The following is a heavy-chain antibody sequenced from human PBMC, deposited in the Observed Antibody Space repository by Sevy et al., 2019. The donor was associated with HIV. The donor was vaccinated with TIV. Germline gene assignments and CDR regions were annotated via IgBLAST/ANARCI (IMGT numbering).Heavy chain of an antibody. J-gene: IGHJ4*02. CDR1: GFTFSSYA. CDR2: ISGSGGST. CDR3: AKARNFWSGYYGYFDY. V-gene: IGHV3-23*01. D-gene: IGHD3-3*01. Sequence: WGSLRLSCAASGFTFSSYAMSWVRQAPGKGLEWVSAISGSGGSTYYADSVKGRFTISRDNSKNTLYLQMNSLRAEDTAVYYCAKARNFWSGYYGYFDYWGQGTLVTVSS.